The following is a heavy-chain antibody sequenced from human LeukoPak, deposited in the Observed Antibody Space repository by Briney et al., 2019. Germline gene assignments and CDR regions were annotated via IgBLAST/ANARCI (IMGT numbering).Heavy chain of an antibody. CDR2: IIPIFGTT. J-gene: IGHJ4*02. CDR1: GGPFSSYS. CDR3: AGGTVNYFDY. D-gene: IGHD3-10*01. Sequence: GSSVKVPCKASGGPFSSYSISWVRQAPGQGLEWMGRIIPIFGTTNYAQNFQGRVTITADKSTSTAYMELSSLRSEDTAVYYCAGGTVNYFDYWGQGTLVTVSS. V-gene: IGHV1-69*06.